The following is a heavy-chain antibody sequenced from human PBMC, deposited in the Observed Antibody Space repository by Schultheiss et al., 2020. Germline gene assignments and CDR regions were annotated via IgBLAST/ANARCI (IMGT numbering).Heavy chain of an antibody. V-gene: IGHV1-8*01. CDR3: AREMEGFYFAF. CDR2: MNPNSGNT. CDR1: GYTFNSYD. D-gene: IGHD5-24*01. Sequence: ASVKVSCEASGYTFNSYDINWVRQATGQGLEWMGWMNPNSGNTGYAQKFQGRVTITADKSTSTAYMELSSLRSEDTAVYYCAREMEGFYFAFWGQGTLVTVSS. J-gene: IGHJ4*02.